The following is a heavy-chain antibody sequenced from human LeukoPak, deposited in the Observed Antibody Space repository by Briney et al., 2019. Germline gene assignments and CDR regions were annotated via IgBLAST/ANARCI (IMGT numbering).Heavy chain of an antibody. J-gene: IGHJ4*02. Sequence: ASVKVSCKASGYTFTGYYMHWVRQAPGQGLEWMGWINPNSGGTNYAQKFQGWVTMTRDTSISTAYMELSRLRSDDTAVYYCARDFPLVVGATTDYFDYWGQGTLVTVSS. CDR2: INPNSGGT. CDR3: ARDFPLVVGATTDYFDY. V-gene: IGHV1-2*04. D-gene: IGHD1-26*01. CDR1: GYTFTGYY.